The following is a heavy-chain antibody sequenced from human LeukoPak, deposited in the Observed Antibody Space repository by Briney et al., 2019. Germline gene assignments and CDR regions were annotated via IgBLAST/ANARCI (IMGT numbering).Heavy chain of an antibody. J-gene: IGHJ4*02. V-gene: IGHV3-11*01. CDR3: ARDVEATISFDY. CDR1: GFTFSRYW. D-gene: IGHD5-12*01. CDR2: ISSSGSTI. Sequence: GGSLRLSCAASGFTFSRYWMSWIRQAPGKGLEWVSYISSSGSTIYYADSVKGRFTISRDNAKNSLYLQMNSLRAEDTAVYYCARDVEATISFDYWGQGTLVTVSS.